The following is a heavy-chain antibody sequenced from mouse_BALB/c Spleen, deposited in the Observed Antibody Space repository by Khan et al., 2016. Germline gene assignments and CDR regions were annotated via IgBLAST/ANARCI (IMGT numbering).Heavy chain of an antibody. CDR2: ISYSGIT. CDR3: AYDGYYAWFPY. Sequence: EVQLQESGPGLVKPSQSLSLTCTVTGYSITSDYAWNWIRQFPGNKLEWMGYISYSGITSYNPSFKSRISITRDTSKNPFFLQLISVTTEDTATYDCAYDGYYAWFPYWGQGTLVTVSA. CDR1: GYSITSDYA. D-gene: IGHD2-3*01. V-gene: IGHV3-2*02. J-gene: IGHJ3*01.